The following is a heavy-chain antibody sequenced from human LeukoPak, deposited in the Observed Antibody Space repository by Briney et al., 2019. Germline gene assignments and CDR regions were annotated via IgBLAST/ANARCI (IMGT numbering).Heavy chain of an antibody. Sequence: GGSLRLSCAASGFTVSSNYMSWVRQAPGKGLEWVSVIYGGGSTYYADSVKGRFTISRDNSKNTLYLQMNSLRAEDTAVYYCARDGSSGYYILDYWGQGTLVTVSS. D-gene: IGHD3-22*01. CDR3: ARDGSSGYYILDY. J-gene: IGHJ4*02. V-gene: IGHV3-53*01. CDR1: GFTVSSNY. CDR2: IYGGGST.